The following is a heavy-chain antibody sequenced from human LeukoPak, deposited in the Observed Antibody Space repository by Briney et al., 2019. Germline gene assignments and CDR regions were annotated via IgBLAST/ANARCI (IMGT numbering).Heavy chain of an antibody. CDR3: VTPYSGWIFQGYYGMDL. D-gene: IGHD5-12*01. Sequence: GASVTVSCMASGYTFSNYVINWVRQAPGQGLEWVGWITHYDGNRNYAPDLQDRVTFTTDTSTNTAYLELRRLTSDDTAIYYCVTPYSGWIFQGYYGMDLWGQGTTVIVSS. CDR2: ITHYDGNR. J-gene: IGHJ6*02. CDR1: GYTFSNYV. V-gene: IGHV1-18*01.